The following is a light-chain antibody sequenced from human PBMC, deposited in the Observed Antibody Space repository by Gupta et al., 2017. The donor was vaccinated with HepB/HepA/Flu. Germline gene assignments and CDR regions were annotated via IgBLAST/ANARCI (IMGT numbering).Light chain of an antibody. V-gene: IGKV3-11*01. J-gene: IGKJ4*01. Sequence: EIVLTQSPATLSLSPGDRATLSCRASQTVSTYLARYQQKPGQSPRLLIYDISNRATGLPARFSGSGSATDFTLTISSLEPADFAVHSCQQRSNWPLTFGGGTKVEIK. CDR1: QTVSTY. CDR3: QQRSNWPLT. CDR2: DIS.